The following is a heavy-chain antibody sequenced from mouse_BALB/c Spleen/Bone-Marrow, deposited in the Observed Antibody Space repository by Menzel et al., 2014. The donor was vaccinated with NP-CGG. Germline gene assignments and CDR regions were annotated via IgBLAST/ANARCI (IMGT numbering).Heavy chain of an antibody. V-gene: IGHV1-77*01. J-gene: IGHJ2*01. CDR1: GYTFTDYV. Sequence: QVQLQQSGPELVVPGASVKMSCKASGYTFTDYVISWVKQRTGQGLEWIGEIYPGSGSTYYNEKFKGKATLTADKSSNTVYMQLISLTSEDSAVFFCVTDPYYGRQYYFDYWGQGTTLTVSS. CDR3: VTDPYYGRQYYFDY. D-gene: IGHD1-1*02. CDR2: IYPGSGST.